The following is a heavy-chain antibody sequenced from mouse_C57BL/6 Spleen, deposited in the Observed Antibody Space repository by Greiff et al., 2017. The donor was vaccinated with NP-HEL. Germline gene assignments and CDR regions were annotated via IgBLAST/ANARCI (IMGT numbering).Heavy chain of an antibody. CDR1: GFTFSSYA. Sequence: EVMLVESGGGLVKPGGSLKLSCAASGFTFSSYAMSWVRQTPEKRPEWVATISDGGSYTSYPDNVKGRFTIARDNAKNKLYLRMSHLKSEDTAMYYCAREGIYYGSSYPWFAYWGQETLVTVSA. CDR2: ISDGGSYT. CDR3: AREGIYYGSSYPWFAY. D-gene: IGHD1-1*01. V-gene: IGHV5-4*01. J-gene: IGHJ3*01.